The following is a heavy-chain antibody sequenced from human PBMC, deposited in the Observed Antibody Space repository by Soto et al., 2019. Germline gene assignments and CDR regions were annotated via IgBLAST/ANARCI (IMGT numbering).Heavy chain of an antibody. CDR1: GYSFTNYW. CDR2: IYPGDSDT. Sequence: PGESLKISCKGSGYSFTNYWIGWVRQMPGKGLEWMGIIYPGDSDTRFSPSFQGQVTISADKSISTAYLQWSSLKASDTAMYYYARHPSDYNNYGGVFDYWGQGTLVTVS. J-gene: IGHJ4*02. D-gene: IGHD4-4*01. V-gene: IGHV5-51*01. CDR3: ARHPSDYNNYGGVFDY.